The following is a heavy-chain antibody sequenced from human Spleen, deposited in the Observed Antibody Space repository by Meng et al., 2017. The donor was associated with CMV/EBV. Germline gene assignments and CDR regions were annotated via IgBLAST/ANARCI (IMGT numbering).Heavy chain of an antibody. CDR3: ARGGSGSYYNTGYDWYFDL. V-gene: IGHV4-39*07. CDR1: GGSISSSSYY. Sequence: SETLSLTCTVSGGSISSSSYYWGWIRQPPGKGLEWIGNFYYSGSTYYNPSLKSRVTISVDTSKNQFSLKLNSVTAADTAIYYCARGGSGSYYNTGYDWYFDLWGRGTLVTVSS. D-gene: IGHD3-10*01. J-gene: IGHJ2*01. CDR2: FYYSGST.